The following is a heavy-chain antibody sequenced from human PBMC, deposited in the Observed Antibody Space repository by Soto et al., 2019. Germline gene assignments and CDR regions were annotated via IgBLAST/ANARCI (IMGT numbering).Heavy chain of an antibody. CDR3: AKDRQYQLPPLQLDY. D-gene: IGHD2-2*01. CDR2: ISGSGGST. J-gene: IGHJ4*02. Sequence: EVQLLESGGGLVQPGGSLRLSCAASGFTFSSYAMSWVRQAPGKGLEWVSAISGSGGSTYYADSVKGRFTISRDNSXXTLDLQMNSLRAEDTAVYYCAKDRQYQLPPLQLDYWGQGTLVTVSS. V-gene: IGHV3-23*01. CDR1: GFTFSSYA.